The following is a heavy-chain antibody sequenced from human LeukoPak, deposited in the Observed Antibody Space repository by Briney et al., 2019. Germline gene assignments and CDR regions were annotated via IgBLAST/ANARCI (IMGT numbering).Heavy chain of an antibody. CDR1: GYTFTGYY. D-gene: IGHD3-10*01. CDR3: ARDFEGREYHNWFDP. CDR2: INPNSGGT. Sequence: ASVKVSCKASGYTFTGYYMHWVRQAPGQGLERMGWINPNSGGTNYAQKFQGRVTMTRETSISTAYMELSRLRSDDTAVYYCARDFEGREYHNWFDPWGQGTLVTVSS. J-gene: IGHJ5*02. V-gene: IGHV1-2*02.